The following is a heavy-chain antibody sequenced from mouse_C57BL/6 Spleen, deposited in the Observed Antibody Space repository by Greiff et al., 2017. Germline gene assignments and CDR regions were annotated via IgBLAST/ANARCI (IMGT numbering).Heavy chain of an antibody. CDR2: INPGSGGT. V-gene: IGHV1-54*01. Sequence: QVQLQQPGAELVRPGTSVKVSCKASGYAFPNYLIEWVKQRPGQGLEWIGVINPGSGGTNYNEKFKGKATLTADKSSSTAYMPLSSLTSEDSAVYFCARRDYDGNWFAYWGQGTLVTVSA. CDR3: ARRDYDGNWFAY. D-gene: IGHD2-4*01. CDR1: GYAFPNYL. J-gene: IGHJ3*01.